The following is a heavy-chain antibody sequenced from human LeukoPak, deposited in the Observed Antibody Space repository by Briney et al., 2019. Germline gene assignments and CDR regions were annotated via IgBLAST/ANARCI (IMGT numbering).Heavy chain of an antibody. J-gene: IGHJ4*02. CDR2: IKYDGDYK. V-gene: IGHV3-30*18. CDR1: GFTFSSYS. Sequence: GGSLRLSCAASGFTFSSYSMTWVRQAPGKGLEWVAVIKYDGDYKYYADSVKGRFTISRDNSKNTLYLQMNSLRAEDTAVYYCAKLPTRLPSQPIDYWGQGTLVTVSS. D-gene: IGHD1-1*01. CDR3: AKLPTRLPSQPIDY.